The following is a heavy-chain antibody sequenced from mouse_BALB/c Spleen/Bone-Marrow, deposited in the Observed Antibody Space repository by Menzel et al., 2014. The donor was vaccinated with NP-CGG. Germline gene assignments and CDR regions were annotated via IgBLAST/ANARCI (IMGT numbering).Heavy chain of an antibody. CDR1: GYAFSNYW. V-gene: IGHV1-80*01. J-gene: IGHJ2*01. D-gene: IGHD2-3*01. CDR2: IYPGDGDT. Sequence: VQLQQSGADLVRPGSSVKISCKASGYAFSNYWMNWVKQRPGQGLEWIGQIYPGDGDTNYNGKFKGKATLTADKSSSRAYMQLSSLTSEDSAVYFCARCDGYSYYFDYWGQGTTLTVSS. CDR3: ARCDGYSYYFDY.